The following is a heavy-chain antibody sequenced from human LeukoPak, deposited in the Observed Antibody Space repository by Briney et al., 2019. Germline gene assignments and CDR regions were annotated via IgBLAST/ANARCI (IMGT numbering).Heavy chain of an antibody. CDR3: ASTTRAYYYDSSGYYPFDY. CDR2: IIPIFGTA. V-gene: IGHV1-69*13. Sequence: ASVKVSCKASGGTFISYAISWVRQAPGQGLEWMGGIIPIFGTANYAQKFQGRVTITADESTSTAYMELSSLRSEDTAVYYCASTTRAYYYDSSGYYPFDYWGQGTLVTVSS. D-gene: IGHD3-22*01. CDR1: GGTFISYA. J-gene: IGHJ4*02.